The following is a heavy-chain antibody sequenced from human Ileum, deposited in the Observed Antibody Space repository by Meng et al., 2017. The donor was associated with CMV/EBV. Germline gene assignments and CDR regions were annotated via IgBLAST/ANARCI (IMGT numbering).Heavy chain of an antibody. D-gene: IGHD2-2*01. V-gene: IGHV3-7*01. Sequence: GESLKISCAASGFTFSSYWMSWVRQAPGKGLEWVANIKQDGSEKYYVDSVKGRFTISRDNAKNSLYLQMNSLRAEDTAVYYCARVLGCSSASGYSNWFDPWGQRTLVTVSS. CDR3: ARVLGCSSASGYSNWFDP. CDR1: GFTFSSYW. CDR2: IKQDGSEK. J-gene: IGHJ5*02.